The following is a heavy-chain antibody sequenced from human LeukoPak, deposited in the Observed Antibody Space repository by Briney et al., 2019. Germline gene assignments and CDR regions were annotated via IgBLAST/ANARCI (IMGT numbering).Heavy chain of an antibody. CDR3: ARLVEVGFGQLLGRYMDV. V-gene: IGHV4-39*02. CDR2: LYYSGSIYHSGAT. D-gene: IGHD5-24*01. Sequence: SATLSLTCSVSIASFRSTRSFWCCVRLPPGKGLQGIGTLYYSGSIYHSGATQYKPSLKSRVGISVDPCKRHSFLNIPSVITADTGVYYCARLVEVGFGQLLGRYMDVWGKGTTV. CDR1: IASFRSTRSF. J-gene: IGHJ6*03.